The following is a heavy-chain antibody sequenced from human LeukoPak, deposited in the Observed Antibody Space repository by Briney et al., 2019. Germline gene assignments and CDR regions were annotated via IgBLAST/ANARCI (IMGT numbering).Heavy chain of an antibody. V-gene: IGHV4-59*01. CDR1: GGSLSTFY. CDR2: IYYRGST. J-gene: IGHJ5*02. Sequence: SETLSLTCTVSGGSLSTFYWSWIRQPQGKGLEWIGYIYYRGSTTYNPSLKSRVTISVDTSKNQFSLNLTSVTAADTTVYYCARGGVFPRQFDPWGQGTLVTVSS. D-gene: IGHD3-16*01. CDR3: ARGGVFPRQFDP.